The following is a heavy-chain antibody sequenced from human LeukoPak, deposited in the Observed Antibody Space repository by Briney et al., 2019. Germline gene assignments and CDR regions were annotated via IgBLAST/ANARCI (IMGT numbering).Heavy chain of an antibody. CDR1: GGTLSSYA. J-gene: IGHJ5*02. Sequence: SVKVSCKASGGTLSSYAISWVRQAPGQGLEWMGGIIPIFGTANYAQKFQGRVTITADESTNTVYMELSSLISEDTAVYYCTRTIGYRPVAGLKEKWFDPWGQGTLVTVSS. V-gene: IGHV1-69*01. CDR2: IIPIFGTA. D-gene: IGHD6-19*01. CDR3: TRTIGYRPVAGLKEKWFDP.